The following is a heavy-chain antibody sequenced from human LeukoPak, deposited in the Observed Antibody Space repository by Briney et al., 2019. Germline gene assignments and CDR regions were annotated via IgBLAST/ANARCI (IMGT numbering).Heavy chain of an antibody. J-gene: IGHJ4*02. CDR1: GFTFSSYG. Sequence: GGSLRLSCAASGFTFSSYGMHWVRQAPGKGLEWVAFTRYDGSNKYYADSVKGRFTISRDNSKNTLYLQMNSLRAEDTAVYYCAKTPLGPRLLWFGEFQLYFDYWGQGTLVTVSS. D-gene: IGHD3-10*01. V-gene: IGHV3-30*02. CDR2: TRYDGSNK. CDR3: AKTPLGPRLLWFGEFQLYFDY.